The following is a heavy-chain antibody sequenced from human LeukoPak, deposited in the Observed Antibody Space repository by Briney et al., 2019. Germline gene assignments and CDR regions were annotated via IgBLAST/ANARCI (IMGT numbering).Heavy chain of an antibody. CDR2: IYHSGGT. CDR1: GGSINDAS. V-gene: IGHV4-59*01. CDR3: ARVGTYYRSLDS. J-gene: IGHJ4*02. D-gene: IGHD3-10*01. Sequence: SETLPLTCTVSGGSINDASWNWIRKPPGQGLEWIGYIYHSGGTNYNPSLKSRVTISLDTSKNQFSLKLSSVTAADTAVYYCARVGTYYRSLDSWGQGTLVTVSS.